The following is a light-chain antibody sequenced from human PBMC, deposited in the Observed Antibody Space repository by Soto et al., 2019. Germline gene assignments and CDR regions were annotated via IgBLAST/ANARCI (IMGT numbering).Light chain of an antibody. CDR3: QQSYTMPLT. V-gene: IGKV1-39*01. CDR1: QSIDNY. CDR2: SGS. Sequence: DIQMTQSPASLSASVGDRVTMTCRASQSIDNYLNWYQQKPGKAPRLLIYSGSSLESGVPSRFSGSGSGTDFTLAISSLQPEDFAVYYCQQSYTMPLTFGGGTKVEIK. J-gene: IGKJ4*01.